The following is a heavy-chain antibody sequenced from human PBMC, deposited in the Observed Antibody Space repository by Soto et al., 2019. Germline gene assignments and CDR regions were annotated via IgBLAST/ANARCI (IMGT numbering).Heavy chain of an antibody. J-gene: IGHJ4*02. Sequence: QVQLQESGPGLVKPSQTLSLTCTVSGGSISSSSYYWSWIRQHPGKGLEWIGYIYSSGSTYYVPSLNSRITISLDTSENQFSLNLNSVTAADTAKYYCAKSDSSGYYFDYWGQGTLVTVSS. CDR3: AKSDSSGYYFDY. V-gene: IGHV4-31*03. CDR2: IYSSGST. D-gene: IGHD3-22*01. CDR1: GGSISSSSYY.